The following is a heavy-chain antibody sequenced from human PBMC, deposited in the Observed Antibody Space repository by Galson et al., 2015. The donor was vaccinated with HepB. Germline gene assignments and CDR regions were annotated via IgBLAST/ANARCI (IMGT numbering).Heavy chain of an antibody. CDR3: ARMARKAGWFDT. Sequence: TLSLTRSVSGYSVTTGGFFWAWIRHHPRQGLEWIGHIYYAGSTSYNPSLETRVSISVDTSNNQFSLNLTSVTAADSAVYFCARMARKAGWFDTWGQGTLVTVSA. CDR2: IYYAGST. J-gene: IGHJ5*02. V-gene: IGHV4-31*03. CDR1: GYSVTTGGFF. D-gene: IGHD5-24*01.